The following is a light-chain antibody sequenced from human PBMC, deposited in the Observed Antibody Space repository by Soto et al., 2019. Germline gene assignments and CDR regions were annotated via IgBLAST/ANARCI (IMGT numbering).Light chain of an antibody. J-gene: IGLJ3*02. CDR2: EVS. CDR1: RSDVGGYNY. Sequence: QSVLTQPASVSGSPGQSITISCTGTRSDVGGYNYVSWYQQHPGKAPKFMIYEVSNRPSGVSNRFSGSKSGNTASLTISGLQAEDEAAYYCSSYTSSSTWVFGGGTKLTVL. V-gene: IGLV2-14*01. CDR3: SSYTSSSTWV.